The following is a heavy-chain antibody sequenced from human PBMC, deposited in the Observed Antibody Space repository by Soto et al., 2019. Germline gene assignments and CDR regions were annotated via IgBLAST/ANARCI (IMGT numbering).Heavy chain of an antibody. CDR3: AHRQRTVYFDY. J-gene: IGHJ4*02. CDR2: IYWYDDK. V-gene: IGHV2-5*01. D-gene: IGHD4-17*01. CDR1: GFSLSTSGVG. Sequence: QITLKESGPTLVKPTQTLTLTCTFSGFSLSTSGVGVGWIRQPPGKDLEWLALIYWYDDKRYSPSLKSRLTITEDTSKNQVVLTMTNMDPVDTATYYCAHRQRTVYFDYWGQGTLVTVSS.